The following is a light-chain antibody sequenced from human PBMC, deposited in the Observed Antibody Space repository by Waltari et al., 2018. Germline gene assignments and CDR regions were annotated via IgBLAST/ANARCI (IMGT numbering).Light chain of an antibody. V-gene: IGKV4-1*01. CDR3: QQYYSSVT. J-gene: IGKJ4*01. CDR1: QTVLHSSNNKNY. CDR2: WAS. Sequence: DIVMTQSPDSLAVSLGERAAIHCKSSQTVLHSSNNKNYLAWYQQKPGQPPKLLIYWASTRESGVPDRFSGSGSGTHFTLTISSLQAEDVAVYYCQQYYSSVTFGGGTKVEIK.